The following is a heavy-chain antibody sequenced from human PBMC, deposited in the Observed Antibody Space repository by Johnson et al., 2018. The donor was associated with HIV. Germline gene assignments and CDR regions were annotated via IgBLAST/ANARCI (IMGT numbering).Heavy chain of an antibody. J-gene: IGHJ3*02. D-gene: IGHD7-27*01. CDR3: LRKLRDGDDAFDI. Sequence: VQLVESGGGVVQPGGSLRLSCAASEFTFSSYAIHWVRQAPGKGLEWVAVISYDGSNKYYADSVKGRFTISRDNSKNTLYLQMNSLRAEDTAVYRRLRKLRDGDDAFDIWGQGTMVTVSS. V-gene: IGHV3-30*04. CDR1: EFTFSSYA. CDR2: ISYDGSNK.